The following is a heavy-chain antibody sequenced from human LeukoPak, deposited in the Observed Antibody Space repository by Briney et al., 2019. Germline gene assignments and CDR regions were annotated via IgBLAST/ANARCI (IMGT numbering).Heavy chain of an antibody. D-gene: IGHD3-9*01. CDR2: IYYSGST. J-gene: IGHJ4*02. CDR1: GGSISSSSYY. Sequence: PSETLSLTCTVSGGSISSSSYYWGWIRQPPGKGLEWIGSIYYSGSTYYNQSLKSRVTISVYTSKNQLSLKLSSVPAADTAVYYCARSIVRYFDWLPNFDYWGQGTLVTVSS. V-gene: IGHV4-39*01. CDR3: ARSIVRYFDWLPNFDY.